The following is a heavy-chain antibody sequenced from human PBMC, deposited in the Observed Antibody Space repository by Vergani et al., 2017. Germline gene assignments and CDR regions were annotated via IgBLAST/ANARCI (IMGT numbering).Heavy chain of an antibody. Sequence: EVELVQSGPEMRKPGESLKISCKGSEYSFGNYWIGWVRQMPGKGLEWMGIIYPSDSDTRYSPSFQGQFTISPDKSISTAFLQWDSLKASDTALYYCARHTTYTDSWGQGTLVTVSS. CDR1: EYSFGNYW. CDR2: IYPSDSDT. CDR3: ARHTTYTDS. J-gene: IGHJ4*02. D-gene: IGHD1-1*01. V-gene: IGHV5-51*01.